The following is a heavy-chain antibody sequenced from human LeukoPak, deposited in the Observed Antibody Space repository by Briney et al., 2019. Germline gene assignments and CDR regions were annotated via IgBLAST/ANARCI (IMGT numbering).Heavy chain of an antibody. J-gene: IGHJ4*02. CDR2: TYYRSKWYS. D-gene: IGHD3-10*01. V-gene: IGHV6-1*01. CDR3: AREVRGIFITGFDY. CDR1: GDSVSSNSAA. Sequence: SQTLSLTCAISGDSVSSNSAAWDWIRQSPSRGLEWLGRTYYRSKWYSDYALFVKSRITINPDTSKNQFSLQLNSVTPEDTAVYYCAREVRGIFITGFDYWGQGTLVTVSS.